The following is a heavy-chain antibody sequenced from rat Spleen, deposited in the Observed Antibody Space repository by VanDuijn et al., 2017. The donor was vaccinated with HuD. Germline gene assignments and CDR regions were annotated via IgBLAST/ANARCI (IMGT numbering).Heavy chain of an antibody. CDR2: IWGDGST. J-gene: IGHJ2*01. CDR1: GFPLISNS. V-gene: IGHV2-1*01. Sequence: QVQLKESGPGLVQHSQTLSLICTVLGFPLISNSVHWVRQPPGKGLEWMGGIWGDGSTDYNSPLKSRLSISRDTSKSQVFLKMNSLQTDDTGTYYCTIHPRYWGQGVMVTVSS. D-gene: IGHD3-1*01. CDR3: TIHPRY.